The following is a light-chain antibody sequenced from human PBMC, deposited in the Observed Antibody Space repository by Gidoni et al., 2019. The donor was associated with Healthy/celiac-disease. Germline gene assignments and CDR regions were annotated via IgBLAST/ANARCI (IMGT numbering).Light chain of an antibody. CDR3: CSYAGSSTYV. CDR1: SSDVGSYNL. J-gene: IGLJ1*01. V-gene: IGLV2-23*01. CDR2: EGS. Sequence: QSALTQPASVSGSPGKSIPISCTGTSSDVGSYNLVSWYQQHPGKAPKLMIYEGSKRPSGVSNRFSGSKSGNTASLTISGLQAEDEADYYCCSYAGSSTYVFGTGTKVTVL.